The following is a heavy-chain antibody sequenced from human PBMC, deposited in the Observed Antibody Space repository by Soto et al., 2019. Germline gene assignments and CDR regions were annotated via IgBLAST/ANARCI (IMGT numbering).Heavy chain of an antibody. J-gene: IGHJ3*01. CDR2: IYWDDDK. CDR1: GFALSTSGVA. V-gene: IGHV2-5*02. CDR3: ARKRDPKALYDTSGPFSFDV. D-gene: IGHD3-22*01. Sequence: QVTLKESGPTLVKPTQTLTLTCTFSGFALSTSGVAMAWIRQPPGKALEWLALIYWDDDKRYSPSLKSRLTITKDTSKNQVVLTMTNMDPVDTATYYCARKRDPKALYDTSGPFSFDVWGQGTMVTVSS.